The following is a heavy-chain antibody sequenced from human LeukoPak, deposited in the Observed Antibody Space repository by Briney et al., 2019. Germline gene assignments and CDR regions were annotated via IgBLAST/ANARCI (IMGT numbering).Heavy chain of an antibody. Sequence: SQTLSLTCVISGDSVSSNSAAWNWIRQSPSRGLEWLGRTYYRSKWYSYYAVSVKSRIIINPDTSKNQFSLQLNSVTPEDTAVYYCAKDQFRGRSGYYYWGQGTLVTVSS. D-gene: IGHD3-3*01. V-gene: IGHV6-1*01. CDR1: GDSVSSNSAA. CDR2: TYYRSKWYS. J-gene: IGHJ4*02. CDR3: AKDQFRGRSGYYY.